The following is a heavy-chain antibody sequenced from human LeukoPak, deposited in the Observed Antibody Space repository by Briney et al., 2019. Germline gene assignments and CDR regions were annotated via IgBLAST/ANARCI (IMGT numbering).Heavy chain of an antibody. J-gene: IGHJ3*02. V-gene: IGHV3-21*01. CDR3: ARLIYTTSWPNAFDI. CDR1: GFTFSSYS. Sequence: GESLRLSCAASGFTFSSYSMNWVRQAPGKGLEWVSLISGGGDAIYYSDSVNGRFTISRDNAENSLYLQMNSLRAEDTAVYYCARLIYTTSWPNAFDIWGRGTMVTVSS. CDR2: ISGGGDAI. D-gene: IGHD6-13*01.